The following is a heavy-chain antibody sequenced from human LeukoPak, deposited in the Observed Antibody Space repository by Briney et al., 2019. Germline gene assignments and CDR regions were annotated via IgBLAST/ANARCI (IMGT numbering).Heavy chain of an antibody. Sequence: GGSLRLSCAASEVTVTSNYMSWVRQGPGKGLQWVSVIYPGGDIYYADSVKGRFIISRDNSKNTLSLQMNSLTADDTAVYYCARAMSARYDILTGYYGQYDYYYYYMDVWGKGTTVTISS. CDR2: IYPGGDI. V-gene: IGHV3-53*01. CDR3: ARAMSARYDILTGYYGQYDYYYYYMDV. J-gene: IGHJ6*03. D-gene: IGHD3-9*01. CDR1: EVTVTSNY.